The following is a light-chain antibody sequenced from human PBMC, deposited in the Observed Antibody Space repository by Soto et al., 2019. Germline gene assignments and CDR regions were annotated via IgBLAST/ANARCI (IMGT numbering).Light chain of an antibody. J-gene: IGLJ2*01. Sequence: QSVLTQPPSASGSPGQSVTISCTGTSSDVGGYNYVSWHQQHPGKAPKLMIFEVNKRPSGVPDRFSGSKSGNTASLTVSGLQAEDEADYYCSSYAGSYTYVVFGGGTQLTVL. CDR2: EVN. V-gene: IGLV2-8*01. CDR3: SSYAGSYTYVV. CDR1: SSDVGGYNY.